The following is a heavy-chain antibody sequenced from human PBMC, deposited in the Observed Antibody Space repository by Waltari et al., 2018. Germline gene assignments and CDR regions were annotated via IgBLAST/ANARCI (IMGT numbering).Heavy chain of an antibody. J-gene: IGHJ5*02. CDR1: GYTFTDYY. V-gene: IGHV1-69-2*01. D-gene: IGHD3-3*01. Sequence: EVQLVQSGAEVKKPGATVKISCKVSGYTFTDYYMHWVQQAPGKGLEWMGLVDPEDGEKIEAEKFQGRVTITADTSTDTAYRELSSLRSEDTAVYSCATQLTASDFWSGSYVWFDPWGQGTLVTVSS. CDR2: VDPEDGEK. CDR3: ATQLTASDFWSGSYVWFDP.